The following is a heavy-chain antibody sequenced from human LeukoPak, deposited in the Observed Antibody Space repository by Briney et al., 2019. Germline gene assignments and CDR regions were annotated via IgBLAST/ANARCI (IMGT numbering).Heavy chain of an antibody. CDR2: ISYDGSNK. CDR1: GFTLSSDG. J-gene: IGHJ4*02. V-gene: IGHV3-30*18. CDR3: AKDRQLGYVDY. Sequence: GGSLRLSCAASGFTLSSDGMYWGRQGPRAGLEWEAVISYDGSNKYYADSVKSRFTISRDNSKNTLYLQMNSLRAEDTAVYYCAKDRQLGYVDYWGQRTLVTASS. D-gene: IGHD6-6*01.